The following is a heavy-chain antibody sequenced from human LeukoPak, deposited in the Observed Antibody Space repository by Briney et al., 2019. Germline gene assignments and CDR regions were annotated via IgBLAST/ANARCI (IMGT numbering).Heavy chain of an antibody. D-gene: IGHD1-26*01. V-gene: IGHV3-20*04. Sequence: PGGSLRLSCATSGFTFDDYGMSRVRQAPGKGLEWVSGINWNGGSTGYADSVKGRFSISRDNTKNSLYLQMNSLRAEDTALYYCARGRSGTYQEGFDYWGQGTLVTVSS. CDR3: ARGRSGTYQEGFDY. CDR2: INWNGGST. CDR1: GFTFDDYG. J-gene: IGHJ4*02.